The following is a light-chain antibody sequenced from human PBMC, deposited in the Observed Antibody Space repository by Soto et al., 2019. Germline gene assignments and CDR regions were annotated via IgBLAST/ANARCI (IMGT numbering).Light chain of an antibody. J-gene: IGKJ5*01. CDR2: AAS. CDR3: QQYGSSPSLT. V-gene: IGKV3-20*01. Sequence: EIVLTQSPSTLSLSPGERATLSCRASQSFSSSYLAWFQQKPGQAPRLLIFAASSRATGIPDRFSGSGSGTDFTLTISRLEPEDFAVYYCQQYGSSPSLTFGQGTRLEIK. CDR1: QSFSSSY.